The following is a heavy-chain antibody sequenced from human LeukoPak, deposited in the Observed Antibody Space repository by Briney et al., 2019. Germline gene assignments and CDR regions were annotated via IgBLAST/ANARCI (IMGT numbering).Heavy chain of an antibody. V-gene: IGHV1-69*04. J-gene: IGHJ5*02. CDR3: ARGEDLNWFDP. CDR1: GGTFSSYA. CDR2: IIPILGIA. Sequence: ASVKVSCKASGGTFSSYAISWVRQAPGQGLEWMGRIIPILGIANYAQKFQGRVTITADKSTSTAYMELSSLRSEDTAVYYCARGEDLNWFDPWGQGTLVTVSS.